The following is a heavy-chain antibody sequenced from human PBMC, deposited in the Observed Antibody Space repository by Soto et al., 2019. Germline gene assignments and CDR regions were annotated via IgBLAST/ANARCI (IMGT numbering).Heavy chain of an antibody. Sequence: GASVKVSCKASGGTFSSYSINWVRQAPGQGLEWMGEIIPIFGTANYAQKFQGRVTITADESTSTAYMELSSLRSEDTAVYYCARGPLRNWFDPWGQGTLVTVSS. CDR2: IIPIFGTA. CDR1: GGTFSSYS. D-gene: IGHD5-12*01. V-gene: IGHV1-69*13. CDR3: ARGPLRNWFDP. J-gene: IGHJ5*02.